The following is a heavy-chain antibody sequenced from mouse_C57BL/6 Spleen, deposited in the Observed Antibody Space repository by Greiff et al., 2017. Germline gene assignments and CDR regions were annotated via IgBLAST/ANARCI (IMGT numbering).Heavy chain of an antibody. V-gene: IGHV1-54*01. Sequence: VQLQESGAELVRPGTSVKVSCKASGYAFTNYLIEWVKQRPGQGLEWIGVINPGSGGTNYNEKFKGKAQLTADKSSSTAYMQLSSLKSEDSAVYFCSRWGITTVVAPYYYAMDYWGQGTSVTVSS. CDR1: GYAFTNYL. D-gene: IGHD1-1*01. CDR2: INPGSGGT. CDR3: SRWGITTVVAPYYYAMDY. J-gene: IGHJ4*01.